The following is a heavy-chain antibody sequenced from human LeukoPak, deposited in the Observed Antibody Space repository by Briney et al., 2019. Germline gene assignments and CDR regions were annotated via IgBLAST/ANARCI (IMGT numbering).Heavy chain of an antibody. CDR2: MNYGGSS. Sequence: SETLSLTCTASGGSLSSSSTSYWSWIRQPPGKGLEWIGSMNYGGSSHYNPSLKSRVTISVDTSKNQFSLKLRSVTAADTAVYYCARTTEGGYIGYFYYYYMDVRGKGTTVTISS. V-gene: IGHV4-39*07. D-gene: IGHD5-18*01. CDR3: ARTTEGGYIGYFYYYYMDV. J-gene: IGHJ6*03. CDR1: GGSLSSSSTSY.